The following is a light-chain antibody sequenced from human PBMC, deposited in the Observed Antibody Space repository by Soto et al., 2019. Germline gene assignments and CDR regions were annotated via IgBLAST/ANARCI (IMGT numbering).Light chain of an antibody. CDR1: QSISSW. CDR3: QQYDSYPLT. Sequence: DIQMTQSPSTLSASVRDRVTITCRASQSISSWLAWYQQKPGKAPNLLIYKASSLESGVPSRFSGSGSGTEFTLTVSSLQPDDFATYYCQQYDSYPLTFGGGTKVDIK. V-gene: IGKV1-5*03. CDR2: KAS. J-gene: IGKJ4*01.